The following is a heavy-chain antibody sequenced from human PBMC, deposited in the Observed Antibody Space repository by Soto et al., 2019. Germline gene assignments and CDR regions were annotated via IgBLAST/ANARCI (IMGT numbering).Heavy chain of an antibody. D-gene: IGHD1-26*01. CDR3: ARHQWELQPQYNWFDP. CDR2: IYYSGST. V-gene: IGHV4-39*01. J-gene: IGHJ5*02. Sequence: SETLSLTCTVSGGSISSSIYYWGWIRQPPGKGLEWIGSIYYSGSTYYNPSLKSRVTISVDTSKNQFSLKLSSVTAADTAVYYCARHQWELQPQYNWFDPWGQGTLVTVSS. CDR1: GGSISSSIYY.